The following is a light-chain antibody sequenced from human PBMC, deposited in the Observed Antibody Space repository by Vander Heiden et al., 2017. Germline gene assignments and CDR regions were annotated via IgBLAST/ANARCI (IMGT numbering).Light chain of an antibody. CDR2: DVS. CDR3: SSYTSRYNVV. J-gene: IGLJ2*01. V-gene: IGLV2-14*03. CDR1: SSDVGAYNY. Sequence: QSALTQPASVSGSPGQSLTISCTVTSSDVGAYNYVSWYQHHPGKVPKLMIYDVSNRPSVVSNRFSGSKSGNTASLTISGLQAEDEADYYCSSYTSRYNVVFGGGTKLTVL.